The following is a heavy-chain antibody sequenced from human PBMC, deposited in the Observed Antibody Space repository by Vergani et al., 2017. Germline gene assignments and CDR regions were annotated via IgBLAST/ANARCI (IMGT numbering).Heavy chain of an antibody. D-gene: IGHD5-18*01. V-gene: IGHV3-30*01. CDR1: GFTFSSYA. J-gene: IGHJ3*02. CDR2: ISYDGSNK. CDR3: AGGGSYGYKCPNDAFDI. Sequence: QVQLVESGGGVVQPGRSLRLSCAASGFTFSSYAMHWVRHAPGKGLEWVAVISYDGSNKYYADSVKGRFTISRDNSKNTLYLQMNSLRAEDTAVYYCAGGGSYGYKCPNDAFDIWGQGTMVTVSS.